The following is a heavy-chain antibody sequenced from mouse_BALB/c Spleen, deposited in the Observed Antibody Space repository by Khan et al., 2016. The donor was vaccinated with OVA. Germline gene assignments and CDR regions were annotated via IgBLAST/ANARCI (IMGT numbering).Heavy chain of an antibody. J-gene: IGHJ2*01. V-gene: IGHV5-6-4*01. Sequence: VQLKESGGGLVRPGGSLKLSCAASGFSFSSYSMSWVRQTPEKRLEWVATISSGGTYTYYPDSVKGRFTISRDNAKNTLYLQMSSLKSEDTAMXYCPGNRGYYGHSPYFDYWGQGTTLTVSS. D-gene: IGHD1-1*01. CDR3: PGNRGYYGHSPYFDY. CDR2: ISSGGTYT. CDR1: GFSFSSYS.